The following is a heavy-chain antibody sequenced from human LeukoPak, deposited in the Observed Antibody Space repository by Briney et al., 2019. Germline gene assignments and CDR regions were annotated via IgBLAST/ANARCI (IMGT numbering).Heavy chain of an antibody. J-gene: IGHJ4*02. D-gene: IGHD3-9*01. V-gene: IGHV1-2*06. CDR3: ARVLRHFDWLFRQSYFDY. CDR2: INPNSGGT. Sequence: GASVKVSCKASGYTFTGYYMHWVRQAPGQGLEWMGRINPNSGGTNYAQKFQGRVTMTRDTSISTAYVELSRLRSDDTAVYYCARVLRHFDWLFRQSYFDYWGQGTLVTVSS. CDR1: GYTFTGYY.